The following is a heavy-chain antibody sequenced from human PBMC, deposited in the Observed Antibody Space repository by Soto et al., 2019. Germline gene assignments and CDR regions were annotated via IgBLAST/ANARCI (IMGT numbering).Heavy chain of an antibody. D-gene: IGHD3-16*01. CDR3: ARRGEGKTYYYYYGMDV. CDR1: GGSFSGYY. V-gene: IGHV4-34*01. CDR2: INHSGST. Sequence: KTSETLSLTCAVYGGSFSGYYWSWIRQPPGKGLEWIGEINHSGSTNYNPSLKSRVTISVDTSKNQFSLELSSVTAADTAVYYCARRGEGKTYYYYYGMDVWGQGTTVTVSS. J-gene: IGHJ6*02.